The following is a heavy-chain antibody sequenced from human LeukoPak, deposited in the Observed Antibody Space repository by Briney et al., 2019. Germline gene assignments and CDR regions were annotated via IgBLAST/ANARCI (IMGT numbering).Heavy chain of an antibody. D-gene: IGHD6-19*01. V-gene: IGHV3-23*01. CDR1: GFTFSSYA. CDR2: ISGSGGSI. Sequence: GGSLRLSCAASGFTFSSYAMSWVRQAPGKGLEWVSDISGSGGSIYYADSVKGRFTISRDNSKNTLYLQMNSLRAEDTAVYYCAKNGYSSGWYGYYFDYWGQGTLVTVSS. J-gene: IGHJ4*02. CDR3: AKNGYSSGWYGYYFDY.